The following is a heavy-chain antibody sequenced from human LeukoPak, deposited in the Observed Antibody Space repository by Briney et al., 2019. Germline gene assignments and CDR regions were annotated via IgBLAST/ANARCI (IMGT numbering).Heavy chain of an antibody. Sequence: PGGPLRLSCAASGFTFSSYSMNWVRQAPGKGLEWVSSISSSSSYIYYADSVKGRSTISRDNAKDSLCLQMNSLRAEDTAVYYCARDWGSVHFDYWGQGTLVTVSS. CDR3: ARDWGSVHFDY. CDR1: GFTFSSYS. J-gene: IGHJ4*02. D-gene: IGHD3-16*01. V-gene: IGHV3-21*01. CDR2: ISSSSSYI.